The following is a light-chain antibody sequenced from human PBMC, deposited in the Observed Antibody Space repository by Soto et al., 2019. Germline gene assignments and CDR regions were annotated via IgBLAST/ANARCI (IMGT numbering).Light chain of an antibody. CDR3: QQRSAWPFT. CDR1: QTVGKD. V-gene: IGKV3-11*01. Sequence: IVLTQSPATLSLSPGERASLSCRASQTVGKDLAWYQVRPGQAPRLLLFDASTSATGVPPRFSGSRSGSDVTLTIISLDPEDFALYYCQQRSAWPFTFGGGTSVLIK. J-gene: IGKJ4*01. CDR2: DAS.